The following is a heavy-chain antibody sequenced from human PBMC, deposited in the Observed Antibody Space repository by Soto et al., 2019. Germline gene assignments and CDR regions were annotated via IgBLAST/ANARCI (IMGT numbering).Heavy chain of an antibody. D-gene: IGHD4-17*01. CDR2: IKQDGSEK. J-gene: IGHJ6*02. CDR1: GFTFSSYW. CDR3: ASSGDYYYYGMDV. Sequence: SLRLSCAASGFTFSSYWMSWVRQAPGKGLEWVANIKQDGSEKYYVDSVKGRFTISRDNAKNSLYLQMNSLGAEDTAVYYCASSGDYYYYGMDVWGQGTTVTVSS. V-gene: IGHV3-7*03.